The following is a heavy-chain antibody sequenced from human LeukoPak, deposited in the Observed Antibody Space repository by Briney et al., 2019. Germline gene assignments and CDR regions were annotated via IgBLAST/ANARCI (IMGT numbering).Heavy chain of an antibody. CDR2: ISAYNGNT. J-gene: IGHJ3*01. CDR3: ARDWVGVTVVVASADEVFDL. V-gene: IGHV1-18*01. Sequence: GDSVRVSCKSSGYTFTNYGISWVRQAPGQGLEWMGWISAYNGNTDYVQKFQGRVTMTTDTSTSTAYMDLRSLKSDDTAMYYCARDWVGVTVVVASADEVFDLWGQGTMVTVSS. D-gene: IGHD2-2*01. CDR1: GYTFTNYG.